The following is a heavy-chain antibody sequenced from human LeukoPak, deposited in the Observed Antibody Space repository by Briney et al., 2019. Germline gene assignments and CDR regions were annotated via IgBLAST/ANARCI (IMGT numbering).Heavy chain of an antibody. CDR1: GDSVSSYY. D-gene: IGHD1-7*01. J-gene: IGHJ4*02. Sequence: PSETLSLTCGVSGDSVSSYYWSWIRQPPGKGLEWIGYIYYSGSTNYNPSLKSRVTISVDTSKNQFSLKLSSVTAADTAVYYCARGNWNSFDYWGQGTLVTVSS. CDR2: IYYSGST. CDR3: ARGNWNSFDY. V-gene: IGHV4-59*02.